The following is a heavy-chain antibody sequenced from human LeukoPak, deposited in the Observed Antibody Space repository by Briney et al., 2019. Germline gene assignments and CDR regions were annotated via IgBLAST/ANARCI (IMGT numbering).Heavy chain of an antibody. V-gene: IGHV4-34*01. CDR1: GGSFSGYY. CDR2: INHSRST. Sequence: PSETLSLTCAVYGGSFSGYYWSWIRQPPGKGLEWIGEINHSRSTNYNPSLKSRVTISVDTSKNQFSLKLSSVTAADTAVYYCARRSGYSYFQHWGQGTLVTVSS. CDR3: ARRSGYSYFQH. J-gene: IGHJ1*01. D-gene: IGHD3-3*01.